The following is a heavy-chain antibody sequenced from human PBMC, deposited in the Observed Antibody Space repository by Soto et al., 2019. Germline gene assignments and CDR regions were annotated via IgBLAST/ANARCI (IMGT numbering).Heavy chain of an antibody. J-gene: IGHJ4*02. CDR3: AGWGGHDYNY. D-gene: IGHD4-4*01. Sequence: EVQLVQSGGGLVQPGGSLRLSCVGSGFTFTDFYMNWVRPAPGKGLEWVANIRPDGTETIYVQSVRGRLTISRDNAKNSLLLQMTSLRAEDTALDYCAGWGGHDYNYWGQGILVTVSS. CDR2: IRPDGTET. CDR1: GFTFTDFY. V-gene: IGHV3-7*03.